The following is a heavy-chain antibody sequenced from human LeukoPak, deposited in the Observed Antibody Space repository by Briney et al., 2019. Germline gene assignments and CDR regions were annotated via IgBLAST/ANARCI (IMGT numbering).Heavy chain of an antibody. D-gene: IGHD2-15*01. CDR1: GYRFVSYW. CDR3: ARRVVVAVNSKSYNYYYYMDV. Sequence: GESLKISCEGSGYRFVSYWIGWVRQMPGKGLEWMEIIHPADSDTRYGPSFQGQVTISVDKSTITAYLQWSSLKASDTDIYYCARRVVVAVNSKSYNYYYYMDVWGKGNTVTVSS. V-gene: IGHV5-51*01. CDR2: IHPADSDT. J-gene: IGHJ6*03.